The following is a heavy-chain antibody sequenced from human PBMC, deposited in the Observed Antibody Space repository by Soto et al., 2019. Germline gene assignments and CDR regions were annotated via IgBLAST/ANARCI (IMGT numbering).Heavy chain of an antibody. CDR1: GFTFDDYA. CDR3: AKSPHDILIGSAFDY. CDR2: ISWNSGGI. V-gene: IGHV3-9*01. Sequence: EVQLVESGGGLVQPDRSLRLSCAAYGFTFDDYAMHWVRQGPGKGLEWVSGISWNSGGIGYADSVKGRFTISRDNAKNSLYLQMDRLRPEDTAFYYCAKSPHDILIGSAFDYWGQGTLVTVSS. J-gene: IGHJ4*02. D-gene: IGHD3-9*01.